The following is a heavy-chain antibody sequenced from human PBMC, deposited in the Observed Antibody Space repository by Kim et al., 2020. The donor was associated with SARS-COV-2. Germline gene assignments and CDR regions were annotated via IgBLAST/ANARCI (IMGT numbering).Heavy chain of an antibody. V-gene: IGHV1-2*02. D-gene: IGHD2-2*01. CDR2: INPNSGGT. J-gene: IGHJ5*02. CDR1: GYTFTGYY. CDR3: ARARSIVVVPAATEVTRDNWFDP. Sequence: ASVKVSCKASGYTFTGYYMHWVRQAPGQGLEWMGWINPNSGGTNYAQKFQGRVTMTRDTSISTAYMELSRLRSDDTAVYYCARARSIVVVPAATEVTRDNWFDPWGQGTLVTVSS.